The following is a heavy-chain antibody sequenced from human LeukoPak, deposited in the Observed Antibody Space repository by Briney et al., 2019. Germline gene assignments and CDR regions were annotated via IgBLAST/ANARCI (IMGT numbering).Heavy chain of an antibody. CDR1: GFTFSSYS. CDR3: AATPARWYYYDSSGYYNPFDY. CDR2: ISSSGSTI. D-gene: IGHD3-22*01. Sequence: GGSLRLSCAVSGFTFSSYSMNRVRQAPGKGLEWVSYISSSGSTIYYADSVKGRFTISRDNAKNSLYLQMNSLRAEDTAVYYCAATPARWYYYDSSGYYNPFDYWGQGTLVTVSS. V-gene: IGHV3-48*04. J-gene: IGHJ4*02.